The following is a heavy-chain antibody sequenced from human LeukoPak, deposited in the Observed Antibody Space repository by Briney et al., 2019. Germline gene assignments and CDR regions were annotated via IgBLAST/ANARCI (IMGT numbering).Heavy chain of an antibody. J-gene: IGHJ4*02. Sequence: PGGSLRLSCSASRFTFKNAWMNWVRQAPGKGLEWVGRIKSKIEGGTTDYAAPVKGRFTISRDDSQNTLFLQMNSLKTEDTAVYYCTTLGGSYVFLDYWGQGTLVTVSS. D-gene: IGHD1-26*01. CDR2: IKSKIEGGTT. V-gene: IGHV3-15*01. CDR3: TTLGGSYVFLDY. CDR1: RFTFKNAW.